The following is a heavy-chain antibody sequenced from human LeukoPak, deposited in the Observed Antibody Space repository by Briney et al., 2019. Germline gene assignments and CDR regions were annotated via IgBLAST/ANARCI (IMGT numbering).Heavy chain of an antibody. V-gene: IGHV3-7*01. Sequence: PGGSPRLSCAASGFTFSTSWMSWVRQAPGKGLEWVANIRQDGSEEYYVDSVKGRFTISRDNSKNTLYLQMDSLRADDTAFYYCAENRGVAWGQGTMVTVSS. CDR1: GFTFSTSW. CDR3: AENRGVA. J-gene: IGHJ3*01. D-gene: IGHD3-10*01. CDR2: IRQDGSEE.